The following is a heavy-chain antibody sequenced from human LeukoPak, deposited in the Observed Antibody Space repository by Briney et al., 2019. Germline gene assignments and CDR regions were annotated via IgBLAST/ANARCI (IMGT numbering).Heavy chain of an antibody. D-gene: IGHD3-22*01. V-gene: IGHV3-48*01. CDR1: GFTFSSYS. CDR3: ARGSTYYDSSGQVPFDY. J-gene: IGHJ4*02. Sequence: GGSLRLSCAASGFTFSSYSMNWVRQAPGKGLEWGPYISGSSSTIYYADSVKGRFTISRDNGKNTLYLQMNSLRAEDTAVYYCARGSTYYDSSGQVPFDYWGQGTLVTVSS. CDR2: ISGSSSTI.